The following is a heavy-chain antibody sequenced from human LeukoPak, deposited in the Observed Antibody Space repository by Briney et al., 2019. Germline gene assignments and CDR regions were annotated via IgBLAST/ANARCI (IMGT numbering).Heavy chain of an antibody. Sequence: GGSQRLSCAASGFTVSSNSMNWVRQAPGKRLERGSMIYGGGSTYYADAVKGRFTISRDNSKNTLYLQMNSLRAEDTAVYYCARDPPGGDDAFDIWGQGTMVTVSS. J-gene: IGHJ3*02. CDR3: ARDPPGGDDAFDI. CDR2: IYGGGST. D-gene: IGHD3-16*01. CDR1: GFTVSSNS. V-gene: IGHV3-66*01.